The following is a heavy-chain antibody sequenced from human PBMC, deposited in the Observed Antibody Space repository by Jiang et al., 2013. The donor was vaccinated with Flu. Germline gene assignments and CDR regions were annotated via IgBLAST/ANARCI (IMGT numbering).Heavy chain of an antibody. D-gene: IGHD2-2*01. CDR1: GYTFTSYD. CDR3: ARGMIVVESGARHYFDY. J-gene: IGHJ4*02. CDR2: MNPNSGNT. V-gene: IGHV1-8*01. Sequence: VQLVESGAEVEKPGASVKVSCKTSGYTFTSYDINWVRQATGQGLEWMGWMNPNSGNTGYAQKFQGRLTMTRNTSISTAYMELSSLRSEDTAVYYCARGMIVVESGARHYFDYWGQGILVTVSS.